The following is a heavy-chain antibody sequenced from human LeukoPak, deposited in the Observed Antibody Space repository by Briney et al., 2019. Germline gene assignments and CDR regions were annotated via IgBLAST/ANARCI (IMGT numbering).Heavy chain of an antibody. J-gene: IGHJ4*02. CDR2: TSSSGGST. D-gene: IGHD5-12*01. V-gene: IGHV3-23*01. CDR1: RFTFSSYA. Sequence: GGSLRLSCAASRFTFSSYAMSWVRQAPGKGLEWVSTTSSSGGSTYYADSVKGRFTISRDNSKNTLYLQMNSLRAEDTAVYYCAKDRGGSYTGYDYDYWGQGTLVTVSS. CDR3: AKDRGGSYTGYDYDY.